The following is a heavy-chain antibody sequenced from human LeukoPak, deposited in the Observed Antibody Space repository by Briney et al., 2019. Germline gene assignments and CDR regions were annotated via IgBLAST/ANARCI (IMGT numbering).Heavy chain of an antibody. D-gene: IGHD1-1*01. CDR2: IDDTGSA. Sequence: SETLSLTCAVSGGSFSGYSWTWIRQPPGRGLEWIGEIDDTGSATYNPSLQSRVTMSVDTSKRQFSLTLTSVTAADTGVYYCARVRHDPLEYGSYMDVWGKGTTVSVSS. CDR1: GGSFSGYS. CDR3: ARVRHDPLEYGSYMDV. J-gene: IGHJ6*03. V-gene: IGHV4-34*01.